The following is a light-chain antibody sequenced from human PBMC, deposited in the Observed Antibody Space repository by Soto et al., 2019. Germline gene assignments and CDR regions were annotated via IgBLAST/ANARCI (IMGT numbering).Light chain of an antibody. Sequence: EIVMTQSPATLSVSPGEGATLSCKASQNVYNNLAWYQQRPGQPPRLLIYDASTRATGISARFSGSGYGTEFTLTISSLQSEDFAVYFCQQCSNLPLTFAGGTKVDIK. J-gene: IGKJ4*01. V-gene: IGKV3-15*01. CDR1: QNVYNN. CDR3: QQCSNLPLT. CDR2: DAS.